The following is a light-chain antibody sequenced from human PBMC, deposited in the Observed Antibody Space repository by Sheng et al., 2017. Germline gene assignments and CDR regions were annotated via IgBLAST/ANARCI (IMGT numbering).Light chain of an antibody. Sequence: DIQMTQSPSSLSAFVGDRVTITCRASQDIGSYLAWFQQKPGKVPKLLIYAASTLQSGVPSRFSGSGSGTDFTLTIRSLQPEDVATYYCQKYSSVPLTFGGGTKVEIK. CDR1: QDIGSY. CDR3: QKYSSVPLT. CDR2: AAS. V-gene: IGKV1-27*01. J-gene: IGKJ4*01.